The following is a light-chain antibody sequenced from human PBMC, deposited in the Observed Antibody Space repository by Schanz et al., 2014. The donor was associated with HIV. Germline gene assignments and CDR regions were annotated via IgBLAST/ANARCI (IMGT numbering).Light chain of an antibody. Sequence: QSALTQPPSASGSPGQSVTISCTGTSSDVGGYNYVSWYQQHPGKAPKFMIYEVSKRPSGVPNRFSGSKSGNAASLTVSGLQADDEADYYCCSYTTTNTWLFGGGTKVTVL. CDR2: EVS. CDR3: CSYTTTNTWL. CDR1: SSDVGGYNY. V-gene: IGLV2-8*01. J-gene: IGLJ3*02.